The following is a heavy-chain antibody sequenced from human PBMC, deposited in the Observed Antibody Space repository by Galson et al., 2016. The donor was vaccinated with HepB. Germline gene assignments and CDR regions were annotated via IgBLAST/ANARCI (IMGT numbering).Heavy chain of an antibody. CDR3: ARSPSMIRGVILDS. D-gene: IGHD3-10*01. Sequence: TLSLTCTVSGGSLSSYYWSWIRQPPGKGLEWIGYIYYSGSTNYNPSLKSRVTISIDTSKNQFSLKLSSVTAANTAMYYCARSPSMIRGVILDSWGQGTLVTVSS. CDR2: IYYSGST. V-gene: IGHV4-59*01. CDR1: GGSLSSYY. J-gene: IGHJ4*02.